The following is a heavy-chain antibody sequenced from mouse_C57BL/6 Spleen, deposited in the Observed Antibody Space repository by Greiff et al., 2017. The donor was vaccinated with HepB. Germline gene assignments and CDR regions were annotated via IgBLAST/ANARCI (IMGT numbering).Heavy chain of an antibody. CDR3: AREGPGTGFDY. D-gene: IGHD4-1*01. CDR1: GYTFTDYN. CDR2: INPNNGGT. Sequence: EVKLMESGPELVKPGASVKMSCKASGYTFTDYNMHWVKQSHGKSLEWIGYINPNNGGTSYNQKFKGKATLTVNKSSSTAYMELRSLTSEDSAVYYCAREGPGTGFDYWGQGTTLTVSS. V-gene: IGHV1-22*01. J-gene: IGHJ2*01.